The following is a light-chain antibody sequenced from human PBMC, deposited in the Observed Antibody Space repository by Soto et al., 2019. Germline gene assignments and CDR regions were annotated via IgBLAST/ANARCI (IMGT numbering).Light chain of an antibody. CDR1: QSISGS. Sequence: GDRVTITCRASQSISGSLAWYQQKPGKAPKLLIYEAPNLKSGVPSRFSGSGSGTEYTLTISSLQPDDSASYYCQQDNGYWTFGQGTRVEIK. J-gene: IGKJ1*01. CDR2: EAP. V-gene: IGKV1-5*03. CDR3: QQDNGYWT.